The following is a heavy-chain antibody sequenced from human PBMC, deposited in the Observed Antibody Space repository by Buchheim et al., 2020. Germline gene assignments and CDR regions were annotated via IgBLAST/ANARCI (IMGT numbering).Heavy chain of an antibody. V-gene: IGHV1-8*01. CDR2: MNANTGKS. J-gene: IGHJ4*02. Sequence: QVQLVQSGAEVRKPGASVRVSCKASGYSFTTYNINWVRQAPGQGLEWMGWMNANTGKSDCAQKFQGRLVMTRNASITTAYMDLTSLDSEDTAVYYCAKGNTMMDRWGQGTL. D-gene: IGHD3-22*01. CDR1: GYSFTTYN. CDR3: AKGNTMMDR.